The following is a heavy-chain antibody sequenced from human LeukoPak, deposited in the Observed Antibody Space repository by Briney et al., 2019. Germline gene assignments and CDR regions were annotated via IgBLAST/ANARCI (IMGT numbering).Heavy chain of an antibody. CDR3: ARSLEDSSGDYINCFDL. CDR1: GVSISSYY. Sequence: SETLSLTCTASGVSISSYYWSWIRQPPGKGLEWIGYIYYSGSTNYNPSLKSRVTISVDTSNNQFSLKLNSVTAADTAVSDCARSLEDSSGDYINCFDLCGQGKLVIVSS. V-gene: IGHV4-59*01. CDR2: IYYSGST. D-gene: IGHD3-22*01. J-gene: IGHJ5*02.